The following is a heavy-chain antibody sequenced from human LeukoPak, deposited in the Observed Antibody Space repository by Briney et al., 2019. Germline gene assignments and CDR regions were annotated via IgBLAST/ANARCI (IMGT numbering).Heavy chain of an antibody. Sequence: GGSLRLSCAASGFTFSDYYMSWIRQAPGKGLEWVSYISSSGSTIYYADSVKGRFTISRDNAKNSLYLQMNSLRAEDTAVYYCARAPNDFPMVRLFDYWGQGTLVTVSS. J-gene: IGHJ4*02. D-gene: IGHD3-10*01. CDR2: ISSSGSTI. CDR3: ARAPNDFPMVRLFDY. V-gene: IGHV3-11*01. CDR1: GFTFSDYY.